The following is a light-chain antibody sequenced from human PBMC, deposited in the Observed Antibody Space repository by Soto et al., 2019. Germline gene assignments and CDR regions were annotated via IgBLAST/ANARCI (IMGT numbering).Light chain of an antibody. CDR3: AAWDDSLSGYV. Sequence: QSVLTQPPSASGTPGQRVTISCSGSSSNIGSNYVYWYQQLPGTAPKLLIYRNNQRPSGVPDRFSGSKSGTSASLAISGLRSEDDADFYCAAWDDSLSGYVLGTGTEVTVL. J-gene: IGLJ1*01. CDR2: RNN. V-gene: IGLV1-47*01. CDR1: SSNIGSNY.